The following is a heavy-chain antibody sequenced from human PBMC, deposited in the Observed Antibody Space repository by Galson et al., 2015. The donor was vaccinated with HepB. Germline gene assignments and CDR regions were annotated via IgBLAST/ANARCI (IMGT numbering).Heavy chain of an antibody. CDR3: AKSPAVRYFDWPDYMDV. CDR1: GFSFSNYN. D-gene: IGHD3-9*01. Sequence: SLRLSCAASGFSFSNYNMNWVRQAPGKGLEWLAVISYDEYNKYYLESAKGRFTVSRDNSKNTLYLQMNSLRLEDTAAYYCAKSPAVRYFDWPDYMDVWGKGTTVTVSS. J-gene: IGHJ6*03. CDR2: ISYDEYNK. V-gene: IGHV3-30*18.